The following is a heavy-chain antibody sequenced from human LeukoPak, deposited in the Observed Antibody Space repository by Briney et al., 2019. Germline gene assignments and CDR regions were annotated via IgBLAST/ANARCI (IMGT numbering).Heavy chain of an antibody. J-gene: IGHJ4*02. CDR1: GFTFSSYT. CDR3: ARWRHSSGYYYDD. CDR2: TSSNGGST. V-gene: IGHV3-64*01. Sequence: PGGSLRLSCAASGFTFSSYTMHWVRQAPGKGLEYVSATSSNGGSTYYANSVKGRFTISRDNSKNTLYLQMGSLRAEDMAVYYCARWRHSSGYYYDDWGQGTLVTVSS. D-gene: IGHD3-22*01.